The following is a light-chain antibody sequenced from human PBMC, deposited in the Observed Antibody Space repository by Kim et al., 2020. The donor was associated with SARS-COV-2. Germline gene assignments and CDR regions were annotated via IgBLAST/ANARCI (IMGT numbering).Light chain of an antibody. J-gene: IGLJ1*01. V-gene: IGLV2-14*03. Sequence: SITSSCTGTSSDVGGYHYVSWYQQHPGKAPKLIIYDVSDRPSGVSNRFSGSKSGNTASLTISGLQAEDEADYYCSSYTSSSTPYVFGTGTKVTVL. CDR3: SSYTSSSTPYV. CDR2: DVS. CDR1: SSDVGGYHY.